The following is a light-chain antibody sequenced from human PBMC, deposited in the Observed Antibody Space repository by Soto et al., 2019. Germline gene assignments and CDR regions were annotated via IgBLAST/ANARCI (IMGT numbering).Light chain of an antibody. J-gene: IGKJ2*01. V-gene: IGKV3-15*01. CDR2: GAS. CDR3: QHYFNWPYT. CDR1: QSVTSN. Sequence: EIVMTQSPATLSVSPGARATLSCRASQSVTSNLAWYQQKPGRAPRLLIYGASTRATGIPARFSGSGSGTEFTLTISYLQSEDVALYYCQHYFNWPYTFGQGTKLEIK.